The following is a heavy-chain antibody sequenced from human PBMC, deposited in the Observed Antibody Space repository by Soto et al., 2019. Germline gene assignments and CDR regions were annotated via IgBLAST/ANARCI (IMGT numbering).Heavy chain of an antibody. J-gene: IGHJ4*02. CDR2: ISAYNGNT. CDR1: GYTFTSYG. V-gene: IGHV1-18*01. Sequence: QVQLVQSGAEVKKPGASVKVSCKASGYTFTSYGISWVRQAPGQGLERMGWISAYNGNTNYAQKLQGRVTMATDTSTSTAYMELRSLGADDTAVYYCARELGDETEYYFDYWGQGTLVTVSS. D-gene: IGHD4-17*01. CDR3: ARELGDETEYYFDY.